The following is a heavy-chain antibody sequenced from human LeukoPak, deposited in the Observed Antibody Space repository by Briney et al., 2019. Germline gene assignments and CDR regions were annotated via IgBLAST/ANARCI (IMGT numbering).Heavy chain of an antibody. Sequence: PGRSLGVSCAASGFSFRSDGMHCVRQAPGKGLEWVAVIWYDGSNKYYADSVKGRFTISRDNSKNTLYLQMNSLRAEDTAVYYCASDRGGYYRVGYFHYWGQGTLVTVSS. CDR2: IWYDGSNK. CDR3: ASDRGGYYRVGYFHY. CDR1: GFSFRSDG. V-gene: IGHV3-33*01. J-gene: IGHJ4*02. D-gene: IGHD5-12*01.